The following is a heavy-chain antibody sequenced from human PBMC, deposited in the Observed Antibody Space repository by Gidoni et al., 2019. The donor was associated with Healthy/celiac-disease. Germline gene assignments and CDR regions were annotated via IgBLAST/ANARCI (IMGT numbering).Heavy chain of an antibody. CDR1: GFTFSSYS. Sequence: EVQLVESGGGLVQPGGSLRLSCAASGFTFSSYSMNWVRQAPGKGLEWVSYISSSSSTIYYADSVKGRFTISRDNAKNSLYLQMNSLRAEDTAVYYCARAPGRYSSSFLGYYNYYYYGMDVWGQGTTVTVSS. CDR3: ARAPGRYSSSFLGYYNYYYYGMDV. D-gene: IGHD6-13*01. J-gene: IGHJ6*02. CDR2: ISSSSSTI. V-gene: IGHV3-48*01.